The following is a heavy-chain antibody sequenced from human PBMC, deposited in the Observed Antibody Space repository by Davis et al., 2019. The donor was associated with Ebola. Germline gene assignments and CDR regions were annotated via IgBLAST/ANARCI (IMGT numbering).Heavy chain of an antibody. Sequence: GESLKISCSASGFTFSSYAMHWVRQAPGKGLEYVSAISSNGGSTYYADSVKGRFTISRDNSKNTLYLQMNSLRAEDTAVYYCASRTPAATHWGQGTLVTVSS. CDR1: GFTFSSYA. CDR3: ASRTPAATH. J-gene: IGHJ4*02. CDR2: ISSNGGST. D-gene: IGHD2-2*01. V-gene: IGHV3-64*04.